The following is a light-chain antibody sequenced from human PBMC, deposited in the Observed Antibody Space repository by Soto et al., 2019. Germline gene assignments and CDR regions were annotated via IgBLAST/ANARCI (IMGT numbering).Light chain of an antibody. CDR2: GAS. V-gene: IGKV3-20*01. CDR3: QQYGNFPYT. J-gene: IGKJ2*01. Sequence: EIVLTQSPGTLSLSPGERATLSCRASQSVGSNFLAWYQQKPGQAPRLLISGASSRATGIPDRFSGSGSGTDFTLTISRLEPEDFAVYCCQQYGNFPYTFGQGTKVDIK. CDR1: QSVGSNF.